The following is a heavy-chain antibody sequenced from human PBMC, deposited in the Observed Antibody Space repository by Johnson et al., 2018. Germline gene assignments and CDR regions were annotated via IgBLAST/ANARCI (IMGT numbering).Heavy chain of an antibody. J-gene: IGHJ3*02. CDR1: GFTFSSYA. Sequence: QVQLVESGGGVVQPGRSLRLSCAASGFTFSSYAMHWVRQAPGKGLEWVALISFDGSNRYYADSVKGRFTISRDNSKNTLYLQMNSLRAEDTAVYYCARRGQGAFDSWGQGTMVTVSS. CDR3: ARRGQGAFDS. V-gene: IGHV3-30-3*01. CDR2: ISFDGSNR.